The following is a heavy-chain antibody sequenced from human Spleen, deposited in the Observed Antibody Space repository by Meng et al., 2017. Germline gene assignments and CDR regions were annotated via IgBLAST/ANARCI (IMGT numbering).Heavy chain of an antibody. J-gene: IGHJ3*02. Sequence: GESLKISCAASGFTFDDYGMSWVRQAPGKGLEWVSGINWNGGSTGYADSVKGRFTISRDNAKNSLYLQMNSLRAEDTALYYCATFPRGFDIWGQGTMVTVSS. CDR1: GFTFDDYG. CDR3: ATFPRGFDI. V-gene: IGHV3-20*04. CDR2: INWNGGST.